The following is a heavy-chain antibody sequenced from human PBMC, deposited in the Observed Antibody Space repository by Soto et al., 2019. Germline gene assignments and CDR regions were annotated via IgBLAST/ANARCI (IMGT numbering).Heavy chain of an antibody. CDR3: AREFCSGGNCYTYYFDP. J-gene: IGHJ5*02. V-gene: IGHV3-74*01. CDR1: GFTFSNHR. Sequence: GGSLRLSCAASGFTFSNHRMHWVRQAPGKGLVWVSLISSDGSATNYAGSVRGRFTISRDNAKNTVFLQMNSLGAEDTAVYYCAREFCSGGNCYTYYFDPWGQGIPVTVSS. CDR2: ISSDGSAT. D-gene: IGHD2-15*01.